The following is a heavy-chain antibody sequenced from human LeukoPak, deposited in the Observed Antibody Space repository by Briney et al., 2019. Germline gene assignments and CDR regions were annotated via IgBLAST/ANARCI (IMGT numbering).Heavy chain of an antibody. CDR1: GFTFSSYW. CDR3: ARDNYGASFDY. V-gene: IGHV3-7*03. D-gene: IGHD3-10*01. Sequence: GGSLRLSCAASGFTFSSYWMSWVRQAPGKGLEWVANIRQDGSEKYYVDSVKGRFTISRDNAKNSLYLQMNSLRAEDTAVYYCARDNYGASFDYWGQGTLVTVSS. CDR2: IRQDGSEK. J-gene: IGHJ4*02.